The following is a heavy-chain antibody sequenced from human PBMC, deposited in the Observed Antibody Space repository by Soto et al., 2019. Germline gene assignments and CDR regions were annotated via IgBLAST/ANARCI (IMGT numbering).Heavy chain of an antibody. J-gene: IGHJ4*02. V-gene: IGHV3-11*01. CDR1: GFTFSDYD. CDR3: TRMGTRAARPSY. CDR2: VSSSGTTM. D-gene: IGHD6-6*01. Sequence: QVQLAESGGGLVEPGGYLRISCAASGFTFSDYDMSWIRQSPGKGLEWVSFVSSSGTTMYFAASVKGRFTISKDNAKNSLSPQMTSLRAEDTAVYYCTRMGTRAARPSYWGQGTLVTVSS.